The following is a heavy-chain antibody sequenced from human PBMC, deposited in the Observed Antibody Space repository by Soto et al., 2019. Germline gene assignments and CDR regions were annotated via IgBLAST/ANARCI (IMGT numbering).Heavy chain of an antibody. CDR3: ARVDGDSFAFDI. V-gene: IGHV3-66*01. J-gene: IGHJ3*02. D-gene: IGHD4-17*01. Sequence: GGPLRLSYAAAGVTSTSNYMSWVSQAPGRGLEWVSVIYSGDDTYYARSVRGRFTLSRDNSKNTLYLQMNGLRAEDTAVYYCARVDGDSFAFDIWGRGTMVTVSS. CDR1: GVTSTSNY. CDR2: IYSGDDT.